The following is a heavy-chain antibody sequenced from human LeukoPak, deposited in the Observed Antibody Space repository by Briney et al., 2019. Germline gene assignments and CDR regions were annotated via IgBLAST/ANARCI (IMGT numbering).Heavy chain of an antibody. CDR2: INPNSGGT. D-gene: IGHD3-3*01. CDR1: GYTFTGYY. V-gene: IGHV1-2*02. J-gene: IGHJ4*02. Sequence: GASVKVSCKASGYTFTGYYMHWVLQAPGQGLEWMGWINPNSGGTNYAQKFQGRVTMTRDTSISTAYMELSRLRSDDTAVYYCARAPWRYDFWSGATFRPFFDHWGQGTLVTVSS. CDR3: ARAPWRYDFWSGATFRPFFDH.